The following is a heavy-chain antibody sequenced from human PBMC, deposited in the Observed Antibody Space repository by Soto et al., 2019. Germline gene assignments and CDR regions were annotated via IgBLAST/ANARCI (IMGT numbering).Heavy chain of an antibody. J-gene: IGHJ3*02. V-gene: IGHV4-39*07. CDR2: IYYSGST. Sequence: SETLSLTCPVSGGSISSSSYYWGWIRQPPGKGLEWIGGIYYSGSTYYNPSLKSRVTISVDTSNNQFSLKLTSVTAADTAVYYCASKLGELLADAFDIWGQGTVVTVSS. CDR3: ASKLGELLADAFDI. CDR1: GGSISSSSYY. D-gene: IGHD3-16*01.